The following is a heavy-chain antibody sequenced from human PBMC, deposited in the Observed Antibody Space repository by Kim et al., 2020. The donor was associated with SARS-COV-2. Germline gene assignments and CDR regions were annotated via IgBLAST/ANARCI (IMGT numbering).Heavy chain of an antibody. CDR1: GYTFTGYY. CDR3: AYSVGVVIMPREGYGMDV. V-gene: IGHV1-2*06. CDR2: INPNSGGT. Sequence: ASVKVSCKASGYTFTGYYMHWVRQAPGQGLEWMGRINPNSGGTNYAQKFQGRVTMTRDTSISTAYMELSRLRSDDTAVYYCAYSVGVVIMPREGYGMDVWGQGTTVTVSS. D-gene: IGHD3-3*01. J-gene: IGHJ6*02.